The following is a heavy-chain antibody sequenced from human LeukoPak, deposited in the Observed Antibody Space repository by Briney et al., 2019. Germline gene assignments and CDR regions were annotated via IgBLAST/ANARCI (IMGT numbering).Heavy chain of an antibody. J-gene: IGHJ6*03. V-gene: IGHV1-18*01. CDR1: GYTFTSYG. D-gene: IGHD3-3*01. CDR3: ARDPREGGFLGWLSYMDV. Sequence: ASVKVSCKASGYTFTSYGISWVRQAPGQGLEWMGWISAYNGNTNYAQKLQGRVTMTTDTSTSTAYMELRSLRSDDTAVYYCARDPREGGFLGWLSYMDVWGKGTTVTVSS. CDR2: ISAYNGNT.